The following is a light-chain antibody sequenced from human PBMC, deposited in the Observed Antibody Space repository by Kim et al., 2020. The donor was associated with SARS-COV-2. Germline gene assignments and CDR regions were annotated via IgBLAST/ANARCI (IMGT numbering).Light chain of an antibody. CDR2: AAS. Sequence: ASTGDRVTITCRASQGISSYLAWYQQKPGKAPKLLIYAASTLQSGVPSRFSGSGSGTDFTLTISCLQSEDFATYYCQQYYSYSWTFSQGTKVDIK. CDR1: QGISSY. J-gene: IGKJ1*01. V-gene: IGKV1-8*01. CDR3: QQYYSYSWT.